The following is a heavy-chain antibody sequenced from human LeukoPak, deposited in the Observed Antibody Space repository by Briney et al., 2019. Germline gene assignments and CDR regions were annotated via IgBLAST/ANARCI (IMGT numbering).Heavy chain of an antibody. Sequence: PSETLPLTCTVSGGSISSSSYYWGWIRQPPGKGLEWIGSIYYSGSTYYNPSLKSRVTISADTPKNQFSLKLSSVTAADTAVYYCAREAFDIWGQGTMVTVSS. CDR1: GGSISSSSYY. J-gene: IGHJ3*02. CDR2: IYYSGST. V-gene: IGHV4-39*02. CDR3: AREAFDI.